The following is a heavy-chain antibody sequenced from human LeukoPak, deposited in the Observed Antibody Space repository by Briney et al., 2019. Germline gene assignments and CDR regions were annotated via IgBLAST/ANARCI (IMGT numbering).Heavy chain of an antibody. CDR2: IYYSGST. Sequence: SETLSLTCTVSGGSISSYYWSWIRQPPGKGLEWIGYIYYSGSTNYNPSLKSRVTISVDTSKNQFSLKRSSVTAADTAVYYCARDVLSAFDIWGQGTMVTVSS. V-gene: IGHV4-59*01. D-gene: IGHD3-16*01. J-gene: IGHJ3*02. CDR3: ARDVLSAFDI. CDR1: GGSISSYY.